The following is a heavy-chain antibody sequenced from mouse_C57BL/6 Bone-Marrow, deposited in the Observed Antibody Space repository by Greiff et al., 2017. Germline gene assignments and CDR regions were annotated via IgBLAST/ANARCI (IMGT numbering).Heavy chain of an antibody. CDR2: IRNKANGYTT. D-gene: IGHD4-1*01. CDR3: ARYNWADYAMDY. CDR1: GFTFTDYY. J-gene: IGHJ4*01. V-gene: IGHV7-3*01. Sequence: EVQRVESGGGLVQPGGSLSLSCAASGFTFTDYYMSWVRQPPGKALEWLGFIRNKANGYTTEYSASVKGRFTISRDNSQSILYLQMNALRAEDSATYYCARYNWADYAMDYWGQGTSVTVSS.